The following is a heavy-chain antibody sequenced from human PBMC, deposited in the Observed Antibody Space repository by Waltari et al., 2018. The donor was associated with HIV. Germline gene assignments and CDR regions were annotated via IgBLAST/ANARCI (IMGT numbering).Heavy chain of an antibody. J-gene: IGHJ4*02. D-gene: IGHD6-13*01. CDR1: VCALRSYV. Sequence: EVQLVESGGGLVQPGGSLRLSCAASVCALRSYVMSWVRQAPGKGLEWVSTISGSDGNTYYPDSVQGRFTISRDNSKNTLFLQLNSLRAEDTAVYYCAILIAAAGDFDYWGQGTLVTVSS. CDR2: ISGSDGNT. V-gene: IGHV3-23*04. CDR3: AILIAAAGDFDY.